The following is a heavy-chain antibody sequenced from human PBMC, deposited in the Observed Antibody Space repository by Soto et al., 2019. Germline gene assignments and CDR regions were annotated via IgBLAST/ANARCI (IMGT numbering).Heavy chain of an antibody. J-gene: IGHJ4*02. D-gene: IGHD3-16*01. CDR3: ARGGGPYVWFNEF. V-gene: IGHV1-69*13. Sequence: SVNVSCKDSGGLFSSFAISWVRQAPGQGLEWMGGIIPVFGTTNYAQKFQGRVTITADESTNTAYMELSSLTSDDTAMYYCARGGGPYVWFNEFWGQGTQVTVSS. CDR2: IIPVFGTT. CDR1: GGLFSSFA.